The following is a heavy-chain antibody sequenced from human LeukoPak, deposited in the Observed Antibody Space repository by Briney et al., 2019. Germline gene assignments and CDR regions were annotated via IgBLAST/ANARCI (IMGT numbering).Heavy chain of an antibody. CDR1: GGSFSGYY. CDR3: ARTIRFLEWLSAGDAFDI. Sequence: SETLSLTCAVYGGSFSGYYWSWIRQPPGKGLEWIGYIYYSGSTNYNPSLKSRVTISVDTSKNQFSLKLSSVTAADTAVYYCARTIRFLEWLSAGDAFDIWGQGTMVTVSS. D-gene: IGHD3-3*01. CDR2: IYYSGST. J-gene: IGHJ3*02. V-gene: IGHV4-59*08.